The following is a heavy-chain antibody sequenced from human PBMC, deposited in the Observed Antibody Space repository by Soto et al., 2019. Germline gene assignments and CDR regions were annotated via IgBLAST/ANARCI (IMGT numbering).Heavy chain of an antibody. D-gene: IGHD2-15*01. Sequence: QVQLVESGGGVVLPGTSLRLSCAASGFIFSRSGMHWVRQAPGKGLEWVAVISYDGNTEYYADSVKGRFTISRDNSKNTLYLQMTSLRVEDTAVYYCANQVATGHWGQGTLVTVSS. V-gene: IGHV3-30*18. J-gene: IGHJ4*02. CDR1: GFIFSRSG. CDR3: ANQVATGH. CDR2: ISYDGNTE.